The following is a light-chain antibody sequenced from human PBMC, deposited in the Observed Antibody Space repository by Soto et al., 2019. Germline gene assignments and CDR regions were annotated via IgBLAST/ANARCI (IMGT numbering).Light chain of an antibody. J-gene: IGLJ2*01. V-gene: IGLV2-11*01. CDR2: DVS. CDR1: SSDVGGYNY. Sequence: QSVLTQPRSVSGSPGQSVTISCTGTSSDVGGYNYVSWSQQHPGKAPKLVIYDVSKRPSGVPDRVSGSKSGNTASLTISGLQAEDEADYYCCSYAGSYTLVFGGGTKVTVL. CDR3: CSYAGSYTLV.